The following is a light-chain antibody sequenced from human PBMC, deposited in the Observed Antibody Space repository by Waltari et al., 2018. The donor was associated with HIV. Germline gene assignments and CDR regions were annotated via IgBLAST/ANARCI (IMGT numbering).Light chain of an antibody. CDR3: ATWDDNLRSVV. J-gene: IGLJ2*01. Sequence: QSVLSQPPSASGTPGQRVTISCSGSNSNIGNNYVYWYQQFPGTAPKLPLYRNNQRPSGVPDRFSGSKSGTSASLAISGLRSEDEADYYCATWDDNLRSVVFGGGTKLTVL. CDR1: NSNIGNNY. CDR2: RNN. V-gene: IGLV1-47*01.